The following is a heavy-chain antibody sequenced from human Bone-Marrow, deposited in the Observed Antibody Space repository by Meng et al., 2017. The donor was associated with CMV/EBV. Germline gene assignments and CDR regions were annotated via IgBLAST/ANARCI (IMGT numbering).Heavy chain of an antibody. CDR1: GGTFSSYA. D-gene: IGHD3-3*01. J-gene: IGHJ4*02. CDR3: ARDPFLEYYFDY. CDR2: IIPIFGTA. V-gene: IGHV1-69*05. Sequence: SVRVSCKASGGTFSSYAISWVRQAPGQGLEWMGGIIPIFGTANYAQKFQGRVTITTDESTSTAYMELSSLRSEDTAVYYRARDPFLEYYFDYWGQGTLVTFSS.